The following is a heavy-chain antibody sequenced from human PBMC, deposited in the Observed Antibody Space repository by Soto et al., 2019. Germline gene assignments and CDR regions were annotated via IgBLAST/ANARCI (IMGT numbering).Heavy chain of an antibody. CDR2: TYYRSKWYN. J-gene: IGHJ4*02. Sequence: PSQCLSLTCAXSGDSGATNSVAWIWIRKSPSRGLEWLGRTYYRSKWYNDYAVSVKSRITINPDTSKNQFSLQLNSVTPEDTAVYYCARDSPGYGDYVLFDYWGQGTLVTVS. V-gene: IGHV6-1*01. CDR1: GDSGATNSVA. D-gene: IGHD4-17*01. CDR3: ARDSPGYGDYVLFDY.